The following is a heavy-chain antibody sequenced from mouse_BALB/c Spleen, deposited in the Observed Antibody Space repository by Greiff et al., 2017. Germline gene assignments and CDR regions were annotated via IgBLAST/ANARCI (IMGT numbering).Heavy chain of an antibody. V-gene: IGHV1S137*01. CDR3: ARGSSGTRMDY. Sequence: QVHVKQSGAELVRPGVSVKISCKGSGYTFTDYAMHWVKQSHAKSLEWIGVISTYYGDASYNQKFKGKATMTVDKSSSTAYMELARLTSEDSAIYYCARGSSGTRMDYWGQGTSVTVSS. D-gene: IGHD3-1*01. J-gene: IGHJ4*01. CDR2: ISTYYGDA. CDR1: GYTFTDYA.